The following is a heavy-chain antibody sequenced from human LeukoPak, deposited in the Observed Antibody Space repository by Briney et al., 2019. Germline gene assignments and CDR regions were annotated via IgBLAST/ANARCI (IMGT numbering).Heavy chain of an antibody. D-gene: IGHD3-22*01. Sequence: SPSETLSLTCTVSGGSISSGGYSWSWIRQHPGKGLEWIGYIYYSGSTYYNPSLKSRVTISVDTSKNQFSLKLSSVTAADTAVYYCARLVEGGAPYYYDSSGYYYIDYWGQGTLVTVSS. CDR1: GGSISSGGYS. J-gene: IGHJ4*02. V-gene: IGHV4-31*03. CDR2: IYYSGST. CDR3: ARLVEGGAPYYYDSSGYYYIDY.